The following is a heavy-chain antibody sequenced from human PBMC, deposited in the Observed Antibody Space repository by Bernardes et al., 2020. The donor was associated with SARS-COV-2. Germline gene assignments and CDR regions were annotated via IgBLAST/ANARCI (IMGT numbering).Heavy chain of an antibody. CDR3: ARDPGFRSGFFHGMDV. V-gene: IGHV4-4*02. CDR1: GGSISNNNW. Sequence: SETLSLTCAVSGGSISNNNWWSWVRQTPGKGLEWIGEIYHSGTTNYNPSLKSRVTISLDKSTNQFSLNLRFVTATDTGVYYCARDPGFRSGFFHGMDVWGQGTTVTVSS. D-gene: IGHD3-3*01. CDR2: IYHSGTT. J-gene: IGHJ6*02.